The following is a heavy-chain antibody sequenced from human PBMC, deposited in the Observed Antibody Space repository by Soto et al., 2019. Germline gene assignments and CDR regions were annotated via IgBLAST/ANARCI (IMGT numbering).Heavy chain of an antibody. CDR3: ARHWGRKVFDY. J-gene: IGHJ4*02. D-gene: IGHD3-16*01. CDR1: GGSISSSSYY. CDR2: IYYSGST. V-gene: IGHV4-39*01. Sequence: QLQLQESGPGLVKPSETLSLTCTVSGGSISSSSYYWGWIRQPPGKGLEWIGGIGSIYYSGSTYYNPSLKSQVTISVDTSKNQFSLKLNSVTAADTAVYYCARHWGRKVFDYWGQGTLVTVSS.